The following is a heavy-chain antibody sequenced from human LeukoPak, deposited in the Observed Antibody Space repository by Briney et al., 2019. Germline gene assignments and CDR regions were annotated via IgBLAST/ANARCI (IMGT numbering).Heavy chain of an antibody. V-gene: IGHV4-61*01. J-gene: IGHJ5*02. D-gene: IGHD3-10*01. CDR1: GGSVSSGSYY. Sequence: SETLSLTCTVSGGSVSSGSYYWSWIRQPPGKGLEWIGYLYYSGSTNYNPSLKSRVTISVDTSKNQFSLKLSSVTAADTAVYYCARSITMVRGVRRVWFDPWGQGTLVTVSS. CDR3: ARSITMVRGVRRVWFDP. CDR2: LYYSGST.